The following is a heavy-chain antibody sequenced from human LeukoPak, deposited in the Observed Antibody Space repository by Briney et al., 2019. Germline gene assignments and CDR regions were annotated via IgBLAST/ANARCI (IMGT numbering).Heavy chain of an antibody. CDR2: FDPEDGET. CDR1: GYTFTGYY. CDR3: ATYDSNR. J-gene: IGHJ5*02. D-gene: IGHD3-22*01. V-gene: IGHV1-24*01. Sequence: GASVKFSCKASGYTFTGYYMHWVRQAPGQGLEWMGGFDPEDGETIYAQKFQGRVTMTEDTSTDTAYMELSSLRSEDTAVYYCATYDSNRWGQGTLVTVSS.